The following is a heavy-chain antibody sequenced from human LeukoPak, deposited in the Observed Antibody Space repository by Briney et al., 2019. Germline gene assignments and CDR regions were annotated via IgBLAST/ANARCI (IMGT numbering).Heavy chain of an antibody. Sequence: SETLSLTCAVYGGSFSGYYWSWIRQPPGKGLEWIGEINHSGSTSYNPSLKSRVTISLDTSKNQFSLKLRSVTAADTAVYYCASRGDPRSSGYYHATNYYGMDVWGQGTTVTVSS. CDR2: INHSGST. J-gene: IGHJ6*02. V-gene: IGHV4-34*01. CDR1: GGSFSGYY. CDR3: ASRGDPRSSGYYHATNYYGMDV. D-gene: IGHD3-22*01.